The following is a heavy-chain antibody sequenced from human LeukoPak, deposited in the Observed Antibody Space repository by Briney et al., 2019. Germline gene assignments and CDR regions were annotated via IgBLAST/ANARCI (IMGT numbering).Heavy chain of an antibody. CDR2: IRYNGNNK. J-gene: IGHJ4*02. CDR1: GFTFSSYD. V-gene: IGHV3-30*02. CDR3: AKDSDYGDY. Sequence: GGSLRLSCAASGFTFSSYDMHWVRQTPGKGLEWMTFIRYNGNNKYYADSVKGRFTISRDNSKNTLYLQMNSLRAEDTAVYYCAKDSDYGDYWGQGTLVTVSS.